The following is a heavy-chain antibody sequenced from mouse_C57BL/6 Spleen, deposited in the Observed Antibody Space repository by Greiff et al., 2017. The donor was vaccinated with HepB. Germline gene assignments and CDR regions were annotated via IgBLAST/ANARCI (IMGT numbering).Heavy chain of an antibody. V-gene: IGHV1-22*01. D-gene: IGHD2-3*01. CDR1: GYTFTDYN. Sequence: EVQLQQSGPELVKPGASVKMSCKASGYTFTDYNMHWVKQSHGKSLEWIGYINPNNGGTSYNQKFKGKATLTVNKSSSTAYMELRSLTSEDTAVYDCARGESYAGYYVWYFDVWGTGTTVTVSS. CDR3: ARGESYAGYYVWYFDV. J-gene: IGHJ1*03. CDR2: INPNNGGT.